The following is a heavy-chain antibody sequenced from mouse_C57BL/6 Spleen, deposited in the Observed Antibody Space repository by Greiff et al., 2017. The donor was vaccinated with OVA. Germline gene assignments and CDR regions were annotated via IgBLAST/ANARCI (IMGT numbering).Heavy chain of an antibody. CDR2: IYPGDGDT. V-gene: IGHV1-82*01. D-gene: IGHD2-3*01. CDR1: GYAFSSSW. J-gene: IGHJ3*01. Sequence: QVQLQQSGPELVKPGASVKISCKASGYAFSSSWMNWVKQRPGQGLEWIGRIYPGDGDTNYNGKFKGKATLTADKSSSTAYMQLSSLTSEDSAVYFCAREDGYYVKFAYWGQGTLVTVSA. CDR3: AREDGYYVKFAY.